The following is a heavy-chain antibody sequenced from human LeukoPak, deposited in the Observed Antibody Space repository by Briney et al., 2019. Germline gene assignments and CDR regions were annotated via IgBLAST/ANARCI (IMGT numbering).Heavy chain of an antibody. V-gene: IGHV3-23*01. J-gene: IGHJ4*02. CDR3: AKEHDYSNAAPEWGFDS. CDR2: ISGSSSHT. CDR1: GFTFSIYA. D-gene: IGHD3-3*01. Sequence: GGSLRLSCAASGFTFSIYAMSWVRQAPGKGLEWVSSISGSSSHTLDADSVRGRFIISRDNTRNTLYLHMNSLRAEDTALYYCAKEHDYSNAAPEWGFDSWGQGTLVTVSS.